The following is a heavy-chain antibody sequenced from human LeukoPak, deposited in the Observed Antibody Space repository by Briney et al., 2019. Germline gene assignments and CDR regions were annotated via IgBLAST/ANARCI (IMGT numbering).Heavy chain of an antibody. V-gene: IGHV4-59*01. CDR3: ASNTGTVFDY. J-gene: IGHJ4*02. CDR1: GDFITAYY. CDR2: VYYSGST. Sequence: SETLSLTCTVSGDFITAYYWSWIRQPPGKGLEWIGYVYYSGSTEYNPSLRSRVTISLDMSKHQFSLTLTSVTAADTAVYYCASNTGTVFDYWGQGALVTVSS. D-gene: IGHD7-27*01.